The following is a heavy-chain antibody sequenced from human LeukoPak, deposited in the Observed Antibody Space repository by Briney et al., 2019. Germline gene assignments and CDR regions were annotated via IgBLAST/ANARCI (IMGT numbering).Heavy chain of an antibody. CDR2: IYHSGST. J-gene: IGHJ4*02. CDR3: ARGRYGSGRTGYYFDY. Sequence: SETLSLTCAVSGGSISSGGYSRSWIRQPPGKGLEWIGYIYHSGSTYYNPSLKSRVTISVDRSKNQFSLKLSSVTAADTAVYYCARGRYGSGRTGYYFDYWGQGTLVTVSS. D-gene: IGHD3-10*01. V-gene: IGHV4-30-2*01. CDR1: GGSISSGGYS.